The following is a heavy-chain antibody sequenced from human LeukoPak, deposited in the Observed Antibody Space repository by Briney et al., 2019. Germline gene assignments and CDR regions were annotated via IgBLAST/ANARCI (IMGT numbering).Heavy chain of an antibody. V-gene: IGHV3-74*01. Sequence: GGSLRLSCAASGFTLSGYWMHWVRQAPGKGLVWVSRIKGDGSITSYADSVKGRFTIFRDNAKNTLYLQMNSLRAEDTAVYYCARSPTNGNWFDPWGQGTLVTVSS. D-gene: IGHD2-8*01. CDR3: ARSPTNGNWFDP. CDR2: IKGDGSIT. CDR1: GFTLSGYW. J-gene: IGHJ5*02.